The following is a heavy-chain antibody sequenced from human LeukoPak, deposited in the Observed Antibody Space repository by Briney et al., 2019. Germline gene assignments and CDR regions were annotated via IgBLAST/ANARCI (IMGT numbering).Heavy chain of an antibody. CDR1: EFTFGNYA. J-gene: IGHJ5*02. CDR2: ISGSADRT. D-gene: IGHD5-12*01. Sequence: GGSLRLSCAASEFTFGNYAMTWVRQAPGKGLEWVSVISGSADRTHYADSVKGRFTISRDNSKNTLYLQMDTLRLEDTAVYYCATHTAHPRIVAKNWFDPWGQGTLVTVSS. CDR3: ATHTAHPRIVAKNWFDP. V-gene: IGHV3-23*01.